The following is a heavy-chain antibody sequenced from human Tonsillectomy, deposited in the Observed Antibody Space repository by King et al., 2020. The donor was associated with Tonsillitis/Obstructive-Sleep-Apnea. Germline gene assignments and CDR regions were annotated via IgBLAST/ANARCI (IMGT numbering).Heavy chain of an antibody. CDR2: IYYSGST. CDR3: AGTIFGVVNWFDP. J-gene: IGHJ5*02. V-gene: IGHV4-59*08. D-gene: IGHD3-3*01. Sequence: MQLQESGPGLVKPSETLSLTCTVSGGSISSYYWSWIRPPPGKGLAWIGYIYYSGSTNYNPSLKSRVTISVDTSKNQFSLKLSSVTAADTAVYYCAGTIFGVVNWFDPWGQGTLVTVSS. CDR1: GGSISSYY.